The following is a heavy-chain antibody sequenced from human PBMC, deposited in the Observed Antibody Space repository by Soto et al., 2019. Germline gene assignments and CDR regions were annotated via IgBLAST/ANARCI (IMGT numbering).Heavy chain of an antibody. CDR2: ISAYNGKT. CDR3: ARTLRYCTNGVCYTIDY. D-gene: IGHD2-8*01. CDR1: GYTFTSYG. V-gene: IGHV1-18*01. Sequence: ASVKVSCKASGYTFTSYGISWVRQAPGQGLEWMGWISAYNGKTNYAQKLQGRVTMTTDTSTSTAYMELRSLISDDTAVYYCARTLRYCTNGVCYTIDYWGQGTLVTVSS. J-gene: IGHJ4*02.